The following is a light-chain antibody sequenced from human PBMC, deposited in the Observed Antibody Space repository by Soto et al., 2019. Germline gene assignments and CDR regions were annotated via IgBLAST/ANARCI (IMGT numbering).Light chain of an antibody. CDR1: TSNIGSNA. Sequence: QSVLTQPPSASGTPGQTVTISCSGSTSNIGSNAVHWYQHLPGTAPKLLMYSNNQRPSGVRDRFSGFKSDTSASLAISGLQSEDEAEYYCVAWDDSLNGPVFGGGTKLTVL. J-gene: IGLJ3*02. V-gene: IGLV1-44*01. CDR3: VAWDDSLNGPV. CDR2: SNN.